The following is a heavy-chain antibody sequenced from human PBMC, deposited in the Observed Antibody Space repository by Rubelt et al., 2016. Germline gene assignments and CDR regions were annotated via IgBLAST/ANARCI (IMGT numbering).Heavy chain of an antibody. Sequence: QVQLVESGGGVVQPGRSLRLSCAASGFTFSSYAMHWVRQAPGKGLEWVAVISYDGSNKYYADSVNGRFTISRVNSKNTLYLQMNSLRAEDTAVYYCARDWTQVPAAWRRWFDPWGQGTLVTVSS. CDR1: GFTFSSYA. CDR3: ARDWTQVPAAWRRWFDP. J-gene: IGHJ5*02. D-gene: IGHD2-2*01. V-gene: IGHV3-30*04. CDR2: ISYDGSNK.